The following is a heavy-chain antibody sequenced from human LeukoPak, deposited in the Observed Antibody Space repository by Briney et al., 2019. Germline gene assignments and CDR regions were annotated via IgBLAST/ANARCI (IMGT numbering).Heavy chain of an antibody. CDR1: GYSISSDYY. Sequence: SETLSLTCTVSGYSISSDYYWSWIRQPAGNGLEWIGRISSSGSTNYNPSLKSRVTISVDTSKNQFSLKLSSVTAADTAVYFCARGPYSYDSSGAFDIWGQGTMVTVSS. CDR2: ISSSGST. V-gene: IGHV4-38-2*02. J-gene: IGHJ3*02. CDR3: ARGPYSYDSSGAFDI. D-gene: IGHD3-22*01.